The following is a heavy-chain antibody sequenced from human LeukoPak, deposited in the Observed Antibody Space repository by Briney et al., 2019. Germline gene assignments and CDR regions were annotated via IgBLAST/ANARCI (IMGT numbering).Heavy chain of an antibody. V-gene: IGHV4-59*01. J-gene: IGHJ4*02. CDR3: ARGGVLWTYDY. CDR2: IYYSGST. D-gene: IGHD3/OR15-3a*01. CDR1: GGSISSYY. Sequence: AETLSLTCTVSGGSISSYYWSWIRQPPGKGLEWIGYIYYSGSTNYNPSLKSRVTISVDASKNQFSLKLSSVTAAYTAVYYCARGGVLWTYDYWGQGTLVTVSS.